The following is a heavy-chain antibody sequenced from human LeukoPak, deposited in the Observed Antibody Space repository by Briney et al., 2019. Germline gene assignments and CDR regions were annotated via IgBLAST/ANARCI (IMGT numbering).Heavy chain of an antibody. CDR3: ARRGGDLYNWFDP. CDR2: IYYNGST. V-gene: IGHV4-59*01. Sequence: PSETLSLTCTVSGGSINSYYCSWIRQPPGKGLEWIGFIYYNGSTNYNPSLKSRVTISVDTSKNQFSLKLSSVTAADTAVYYCARRGGDLYNWFDPWGQGTLVTVSS. D-gene: IGHD2-21*02. J-gene: IGHJ5*02. CDR1: GGSINSYY.